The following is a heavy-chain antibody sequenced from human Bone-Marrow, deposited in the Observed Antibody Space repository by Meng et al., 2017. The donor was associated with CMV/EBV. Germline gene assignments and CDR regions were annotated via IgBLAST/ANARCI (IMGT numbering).Heavy chain of an antibody. V-gene: IGHV3-11*01. Sequence: GESLKISCAASGFTFSDYYMSWIRQAPGKGLEWLSFISPPADNINYADSVKGRFTISRENARKSLYLQMNGLRAEDTAVYYRARDRCSTTSCRFDLWGQGTLVTVSS. J-gene: IGHJ4*02. CDR2: ISPPADNI. CDR3: ARDRCSTTSCRFDL. D-gene: IGHD2-2*01. CDR1: GFTFSDYY.